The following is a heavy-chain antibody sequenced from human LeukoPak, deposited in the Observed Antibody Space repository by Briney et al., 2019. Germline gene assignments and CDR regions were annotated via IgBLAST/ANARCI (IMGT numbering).Heavy chain of an antibody. CDR2: ILNDENNK. Sequence: GGSLRLSCAASGFTFSSYAMHWVRQAPGKGLEWVAVILNDENNKDYADSVKGRFTISRDNSRNTLFVQMNSLSAEDTAVYYCAKVRSGSSNWALRIFDNWGQGTLVTVSS. D-gene: IGHD4-11*01. J-gene: IGHJ4*02. V-gene: IGHV3-30-3*01. CDR3: AKVRSGSSNWALRIFDN. CDR1: GFTFSSYA.